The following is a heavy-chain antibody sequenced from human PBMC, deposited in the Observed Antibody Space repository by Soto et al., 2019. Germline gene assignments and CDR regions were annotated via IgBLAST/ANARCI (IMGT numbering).Heavy chain of an antibody. CDR1: GFTFSSYS. CDR3: ASLVRIAVAGIFSRSPLNAFDI. CDR2: ISSSSSYI. Sequence: GGSLRLSCAASGFTFSSYSMNWVRQAPGKGLEWVSSISSSSSYIYYADSVKGRFTISRDNAKNSLYLQMNSLRAEDTAVYYCASLVRIAVAGIFSRSPLNAFDIWGQGTMVTVSS. V-gene: IGHV3-21*01. J-gene: IGHJ3*02. D-gene: IGHD6-19*01.